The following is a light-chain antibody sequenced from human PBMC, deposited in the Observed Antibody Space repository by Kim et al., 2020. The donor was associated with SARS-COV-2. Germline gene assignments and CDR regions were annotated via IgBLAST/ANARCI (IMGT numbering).Light chain of an antibody. CDR2: GAS. CDR3: QQYDTSPSCT. Sequence: EIVLTQSPGTLSLSPGERASLSCRASQSVSMNYLAWYQQKPGQAPRLLIYGASSRATGIPDRFSGSGSGTDFTLTISRLEPEDFAVYYCQQYDTSPSCTFGQGTKLEI. CDR1: QSVSMNY. V-gene: IGKV3-20*01. J-gene: IGKJ2*02.